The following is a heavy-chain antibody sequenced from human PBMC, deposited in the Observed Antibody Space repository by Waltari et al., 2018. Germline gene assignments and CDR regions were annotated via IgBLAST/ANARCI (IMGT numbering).Heavy chain of an antibody. CDR1: GFTFSSYG. V-gene: IGHV3-30*02. CDR3: AKASGNSIIYGMDV. D-gene: IGHD3-3*01. CDR2: IRYDGSNK. Sequence: QVQLVESGGGVVQPGGSLRLSCAASGFTFSSYGMHWVRQAPGKGLEWVAFIRYDGSNKYYADSVKGRFTIARDNSKNTLYLQMNSLRAEDTAVYYCAKASGNSIIYGMDVWGQGTTVTVSS. J-gene: IGHJ6*02.